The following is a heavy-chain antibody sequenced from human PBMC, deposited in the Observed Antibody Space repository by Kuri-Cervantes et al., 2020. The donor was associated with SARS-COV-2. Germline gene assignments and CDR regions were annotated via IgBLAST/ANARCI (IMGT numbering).Heavy chain of an antibody. V-gene: IGHV5-51*01. CDR1: GYSFTSYW. CDR3: ARTFSSPNAFDI. D-gene: IGHD6-13*01. J-gene: IGHJ3*02. CDR2: ICPGDSDT. Sequence: GGSLRLSCKGSGYSFTSYWIGWVRQMPGKGLEWMGIICPGDSDTRYSPSFQGQVTISADKSISIAYLQWSSLKASDTAMYYCARTFSSPNAFDIWGQGTMVTVSS.